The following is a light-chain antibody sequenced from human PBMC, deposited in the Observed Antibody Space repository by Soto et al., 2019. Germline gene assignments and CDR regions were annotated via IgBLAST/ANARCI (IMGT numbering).Light chain of an antibody. CDR3: QQSHDIPYT. J-gene: IGKJ2*01. CDR2: AAS. CDR1: QTVSTY. V-gene: IGKV1-39*01. Sequence: DIQMTQSPSSLSSSVGDRATITCRASQTVSTYLNWYQQKPGKAPKLLIYAASTLQSGVPSRFSGSGSGTDFTLTINSLQPEDFATYYCQQSHDIPYTFGQGTKLEIK.